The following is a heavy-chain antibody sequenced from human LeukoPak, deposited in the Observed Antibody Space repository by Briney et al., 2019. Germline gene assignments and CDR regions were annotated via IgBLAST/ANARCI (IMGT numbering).Heavy chain of an antibody. CDR3: AKRSCSGGICYPYDY. J-gene: IGHJ4*02. CDR1: GFTFSRYW. D-gene: IGHD2-15*01. Sequence: GGSLRLSCAASGFTFSRYWMHWVCQAPGKGLVWVSRIKSDGSSTNYADSVKGRFTISRDNFKNTVYLQMNSLRAEDTAVYYCAKRSCSGGICYPYDYWGQGTLVTVSS. V-gene: IGHV3-74*01. CDR2: IKSDGSST.